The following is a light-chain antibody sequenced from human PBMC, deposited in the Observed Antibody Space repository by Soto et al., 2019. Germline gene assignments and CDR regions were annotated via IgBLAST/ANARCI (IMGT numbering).Light chain of an antibody. CDR1: QSISSY. Sequence: DIQMYQSPSSLSASVGERVTLTCRASQSISSYLNWYQQKPGKAPKLLIYAASSLQSGVPSRFSGSGSGTDFTLTISSLQPEDFATYYCQQSYSTLGFGQGTRLEIK. V-gene: IGKV1-39*01. CDR2: AAS. CDR3: QQSYSTLG. J-gene: IGKJ5*01.